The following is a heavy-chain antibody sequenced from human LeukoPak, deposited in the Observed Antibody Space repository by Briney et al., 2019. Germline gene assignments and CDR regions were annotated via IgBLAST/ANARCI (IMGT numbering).Heavy chain of an antibody. J-gene: IGHJ6*02. V-gene: IGHV3-9*01. CDR3: AKVGSEYYYECSGPYGIDV. CDR2: ISWNSGSI. CDR1: GFTFDDYA. Sequence: GGSLRLYCAASGFTFDDYAMHWLRPAPGQGLEGVSGISWNSGSIGYADSVKGRFTISRDNAKNSLYLQMNSLRAEDTALYYCAKVGSEYYYECSGPYGIDVWGQGTTVTVSS. D-gene: IGHD3-22*01.